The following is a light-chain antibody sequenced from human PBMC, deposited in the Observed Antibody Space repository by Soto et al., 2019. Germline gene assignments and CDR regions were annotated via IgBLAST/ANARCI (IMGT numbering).Light chain of an antibody. CDR1: SSDVGAYNF. CDR2: EVT. V-gene: IGLV2-14*01. Sequence: QSVLTQPASVSGSPGQSITISCTGSSSDVGAYNFVSWYQHHPGKAPKLILYEVTTRPSGVSSRFSGYKSGNTASLTISGLQADDEANYYCSSYTSSNTPYVFGTGTKVTVL. CDR3: SSYTSSNTPYV. J-gene: IGLJ1*01.